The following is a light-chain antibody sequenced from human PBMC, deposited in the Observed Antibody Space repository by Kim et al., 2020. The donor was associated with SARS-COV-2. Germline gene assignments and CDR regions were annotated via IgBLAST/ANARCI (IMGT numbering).Light chain of an antibody. V-gene: IGKV1-9*01. CDR3: QQVNSYPLT. Sequence: DIQLTQSPSFLSASVGDRVTITCRASQGISSYLAWYQQKPGNAPKLLIYAASTLQSGVPSRFSGSGSGTEFTLTISSLQPEDFATYYCQQVNSYPLTFGGGTKVGIK. CDR2: AAS. CDR1: QGISSY. J-gene: IGKJ4*01.